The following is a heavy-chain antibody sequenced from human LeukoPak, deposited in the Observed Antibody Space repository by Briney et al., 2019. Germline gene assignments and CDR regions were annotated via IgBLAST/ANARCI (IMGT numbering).Heavy chain of an antibody. CDR1: GFTFSNYW. CDR2: INSDGSST. V-gene: IGHV3-74*01. J-gene: IGHJ6*02. D-gene: IGHD2-2*01. Sequence: GGSLRLFCAASGFTFSNYWMHWVRHAPGKGLVWVSLINSDGSSTNYADSVQGRFTISRDNTKKTLYLQMNSLRAEDTAVYYCARTYHGYGMDVWGQGTTVTVSS. CDR3: ARTYHGYGMDV.